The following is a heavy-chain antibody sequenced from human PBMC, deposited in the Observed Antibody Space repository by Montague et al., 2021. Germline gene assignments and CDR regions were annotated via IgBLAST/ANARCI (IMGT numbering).Heavy chain of an antibody. D-gene: IGHD1-26*01. CDR3: AVGSESAWELLHH. CDR2: IYHGTT. J-gene: IGHJ5*02. V-gene: IGHV4-4*02. CDR1: GDSISSKYF. Sequence: SETLSLTCTVSGDSISSKYFWSWVRQPLGKGLVWIGEIYHGTTSYSPSLKGRLTVSMDTSKNQFSLKLSSVTAADTAIYYCAVGSESAWELLHHWGQGILVTVSS.